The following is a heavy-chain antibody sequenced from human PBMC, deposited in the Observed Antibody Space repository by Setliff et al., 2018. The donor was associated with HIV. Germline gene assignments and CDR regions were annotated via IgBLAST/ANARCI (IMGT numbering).Heavy chain of an antibody. CDR2: IYYNGGT. Sequence: PSETLSLTCTVSGGSITSYYWSWIRQTPGKRLEYIGYIYYNGGTNYNPSLKRRVTISLDTSKSQFSLSLGSVTAADTAVYFCARERPQSHFFDYWGQGTLVTVSS. D-gene: IGHD6-19*01. J-gene: IGHJ4*02. CDR3: ARERPQSHFFDY. CDR1: GGSITSYY. V-gene: IGHV4-59*01.